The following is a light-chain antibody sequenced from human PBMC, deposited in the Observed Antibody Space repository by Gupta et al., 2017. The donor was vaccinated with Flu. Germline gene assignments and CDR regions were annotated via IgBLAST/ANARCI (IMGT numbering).Light chain of an antibody. Sequence: DIVWTQSPDSLAVSLGERATIKCKSDQSVGHRSDNRNYLTWYQQKPGQPPKLLIYWASIRECGVPDCFSGSGSGTDFTLTISGLQHEDAAVYYCLQEDGAPLTFGGGTKVEIK. CDR1: QSVGHRSDNRNY. J-gene: IGKJ4*01. CDR3: LQEDGAPLT. V-gene: IGKV4-1*01. CDR2: WAS.